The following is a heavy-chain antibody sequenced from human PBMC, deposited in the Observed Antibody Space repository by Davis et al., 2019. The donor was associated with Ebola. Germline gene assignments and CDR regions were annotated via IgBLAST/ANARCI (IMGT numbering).Heavy chain of an antibody. CDR2: ISAYNGNT. D-gene: IGHD3-3*01. CDR1: GYTFTSYG. V-gene: IGHV1-18*04. CDR3: ARDFHPSSYDFWSGSDYYYYMDV. J-gene: IGHJ6*03. Sequence: ASVKVSCKASGYTFTSYGISWVRQAPGQGLEWMGWISAYNGNTNYAQKLQGRVTMTTDTSTSTAYMELRSLRSDDTAVYYCARDFHPSSYDFWSGSDYYYYMDVWGKGTTVTVSS.